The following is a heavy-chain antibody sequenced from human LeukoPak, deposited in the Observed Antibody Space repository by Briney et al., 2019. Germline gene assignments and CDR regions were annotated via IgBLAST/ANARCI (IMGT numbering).Heavy chain of an antibody. J-gene: IGHJ4*02. CDR2: VSPDGTTR. V-gene: IGHV3-7*03. CDR1: GFTFSSYW. D-gene: IGHD3-10*01. CDR3: AYGCFGSWSL. Sequence: GGSLRLSCAASGFTFSSYWMNWARQAPGEGLEWVANVSPDGTTRYYLDSVKGRFTISRDNTKNSVYLQMDALTAEDTAVYYCAYGCFGSWSLGGQGSLVTVSS.